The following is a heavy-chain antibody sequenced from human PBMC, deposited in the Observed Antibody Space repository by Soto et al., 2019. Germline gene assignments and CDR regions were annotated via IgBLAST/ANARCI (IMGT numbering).Heavy chain of an antibody. Sequence: GESLKISCQGSGYGLSIHLVAWLRQMPGKGLEWVGFIYPGNSDTIYSPSFQGQVTISADLALSTPYLQWDTLKPSDTAIYFCASDSHCSGGPCPMGGFDMWGQGTMVTVSS. J-gene: IGHJ3*02. CDR2: IYPGNSDT. D-gene: IGHD2-15*01. CDR3: ASDSHCSGGPCPMGGFDM. CDR1: GYGLSIHL. V-gene: IGHV5-51*01.